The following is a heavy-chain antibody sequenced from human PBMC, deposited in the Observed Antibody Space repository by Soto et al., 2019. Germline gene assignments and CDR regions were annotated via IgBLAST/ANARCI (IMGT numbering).Heavy chain of an antibody. V-gene: IGHV3-23*01. CDR2: ISGSGGST. J-gene: IGHJ4*02. Sequence: EVPLLESGGGLVQPGGSLRLSCAASGFTFSSYAMSWVRQAPGTGLEWVSAISGSGGSTYYADSVKGRFTISSDNSNRTLYLHMNLLRAEYTTAYYCAICAYYYDSSGYYDEGDYWGQGTLLTVAS. CDR3: AICAYYYDSSGYYDEGDY. CDR1: GFTFSSYA. D-gene: IGHD3-22*01.